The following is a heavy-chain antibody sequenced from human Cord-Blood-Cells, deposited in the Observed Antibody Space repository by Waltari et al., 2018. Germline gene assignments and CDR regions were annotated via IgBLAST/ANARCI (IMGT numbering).Heavy chain of an antibody. V-gene: IGHV3-7*01. J-gene: IGHJ4*02. Sequence: EVQLVESGGGLVQPGGSLRLSCAASGFTFSSYWMIWGRQAPGKGLEWWANRKQGGSEKDYVDSVKGRFTIARDNAKNSLYLQMNSLRAEDTAGYYCASHSSGWYDYWGQGTLVTVSS. CDR2: RKQGGSEK. D-gene: IGHD6-19*01. CDR3: ASHSSGWYDY. CDR1: GFTFSSYW.